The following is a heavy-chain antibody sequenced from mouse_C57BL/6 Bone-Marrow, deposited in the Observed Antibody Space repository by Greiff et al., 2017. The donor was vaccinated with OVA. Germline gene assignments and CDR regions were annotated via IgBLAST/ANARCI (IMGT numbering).Heavy chain of an antibody. V-gene: IGHV1-64*01. J-gene: IGHJ2*01. CDR2: IHPNSGST. CDR3: ARSHPYYFDV. Sequence: QVQLQQSGAELVKPGASVKLSCKASGYTFTSYWMHWVKQRPGQGLEWIGMIHPNSGSTNYNEKFKSKATLTVDKSSSTAYMQLSSLTSEYSAVYYCARSHPYYFDVWGQGTTLTVSS. CDR1: GYTFTSYW.